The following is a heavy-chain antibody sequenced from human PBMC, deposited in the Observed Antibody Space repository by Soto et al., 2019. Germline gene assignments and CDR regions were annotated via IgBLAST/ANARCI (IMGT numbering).Heavy chain of an antibody. CDR2: IYPGHSDT. J-gene: IGHJ5*02. CDR3: ARHXXNQQFVLDKFLFAP. D-gene: IGHD3-3*01. CDR1: GYTFNTYW. V-gene: IGHV5-51*01. Sequence: ESLKISCKASGYTFNTYWVAWVRQMPGKGLEWTGLIYPGHSDTRYSPSFPGQVTISADKSTSTAYLEWSSLKASDTAMFYYARHXXNQQFVLDKFLFAPSGQXTQXXVSS.